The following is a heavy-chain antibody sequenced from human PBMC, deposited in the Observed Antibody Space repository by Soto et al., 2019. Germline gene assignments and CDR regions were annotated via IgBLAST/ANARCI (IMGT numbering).Heavy chain of an antibody. CDR1: GYSISSGSY. D-gene: IGHD5-18*01. CDR3: PRTRIQLWLRKYYYYGLEV. J-gene: IGHJ6*02. CDR2: IYDGSTT. V-gene: IGHV4-38-2*02. Sequence: SETLSRTCTVSGYSISSGSYWAWIRQPPGKWPEWIASIYDGSTTFYNPSLKSRITISVDTSNNQFSLKLTSVTSADTAANYCPRTRIQLWLRKYYYYGLEVWRQGTTVPASS.